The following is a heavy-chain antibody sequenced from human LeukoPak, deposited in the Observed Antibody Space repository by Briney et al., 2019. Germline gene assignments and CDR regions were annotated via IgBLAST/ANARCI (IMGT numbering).Heavy chain of an antibody. J-gene: IGHJ3*02. CDR2: ISSSGGTI. Sequence: GGSLRLSCAASGFTLSSNEMMWVRQAPGKGLEWLSYISSSGGTIHYVDSVKGRFTISRDNAKNSLFLQMNSLRAEDTAVYYCASGVHYSSGWIDIWGQGTMVTVSS. CDR3: ASGVHYSSGWIDI. CDR1: GFTLSSNE. V-gene: IGHV3-48*03. D-gene: IGHD6-19*01.